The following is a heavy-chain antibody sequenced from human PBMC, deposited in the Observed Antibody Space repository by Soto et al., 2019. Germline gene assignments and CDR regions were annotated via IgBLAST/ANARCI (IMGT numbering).Heavy chain of an antibody. CDR1: GYTFTRSG. CDR3: AREVAADGTFREDVFDI. D-gene: IGHD6-13*01. Sequence: SVKVSCKASGYTFTRSGISWVRQAPGQGLEWMGWIIPIFSTTNYAQKFQGRVTMTADESTITAYLELSSLKQDDTAVYYCAREVAADGTFREDVFDIWGQGTLVTVSS. CDR2: IIPIFSTT. V-gene: IGHV1-69*13. J-gene: IGHJ3*02.